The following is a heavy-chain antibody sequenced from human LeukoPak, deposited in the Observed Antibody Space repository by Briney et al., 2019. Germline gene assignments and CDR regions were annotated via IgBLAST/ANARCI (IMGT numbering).Heavy chain of an antibody. Sequence: QSGGSLRLSCAGSGFTFSSYWMSWVRQAPGHGREWVANIKQDGSEKYYVDSVKGRFTVSRDNAKNSLYLQMNSLRAEDTAVYYCARFTVMDWYLDLWGRGTLVTVSS. J-gene: IGHJ2*01. CDR2: IKQDGSEK. D-gene: IGHD4-17*01. CDR3: ARFTVMDWYLDL. V-gene: IGHV3-7*01. CDR1: GFTFSSYW.